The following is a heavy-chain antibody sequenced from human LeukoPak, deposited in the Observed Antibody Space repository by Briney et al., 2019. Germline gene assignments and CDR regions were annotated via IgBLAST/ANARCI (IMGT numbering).Heavy chain of an antibody. V-gene: IGHV3-23*01. CDR2: ISGGGGST. Sequence: PGGSLRLSCAASGFTFSSYAMSWVRRAPGKGLEWVSTISGGGGSTDYADSVKGRFTISRDNSKNTLYLQMNSLRVEDTAVYYCAGPGYSSSWYEGYWGQGTLVTVSS. D-gene: IGHD6-13*01. J-gene: IGHJ4*02. CDR1: GFTFSSYA. CDR3: AGPGYSSSWYEGY.